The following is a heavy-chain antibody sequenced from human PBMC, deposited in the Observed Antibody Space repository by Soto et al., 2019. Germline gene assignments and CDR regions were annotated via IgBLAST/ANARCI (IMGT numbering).Heavy chain of an antibody. J-gene: IGHJ6*02. D-gene: IGHD6-19*01. CDR3: VKDGSSGWPYYSGLDF. Sequence: GRSLRLSCAASGFTFSIYGMHGVLQAPGKGLEWVAVISYDGSNKYYADSVKGRFTISRDNSKNTLYLQMSSLRAEDTAVYYCVKDGSSGWPYYSGLDFWGQGTTVTGSS. CDR1: GFTFSIYG. CDR2: ISYDGSNK. V-gene: IGHV3-30*18.